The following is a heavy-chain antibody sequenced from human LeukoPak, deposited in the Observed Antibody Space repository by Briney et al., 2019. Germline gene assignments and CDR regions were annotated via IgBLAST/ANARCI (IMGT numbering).Heavy chain of an antibody. CDR1: GFTFSNAW. CDR3: AKEGFEQQQVRDFDY. CDR2: ISVSGGST. D-gene: IGHD6-13*01. J-gene: IGHJ4*02. V-gene: IGHV3-23*01. Sequence: PGGSLRLSCAASGFTFSNAWMSWVRRAPGKGLEWVSAISVSGGSTYYTDSVKGRFTVSRDNSRNTLYLQMISLRAEDTAVYYCAKEGFEQQQVRDFDYWGQGTLVTVSS.